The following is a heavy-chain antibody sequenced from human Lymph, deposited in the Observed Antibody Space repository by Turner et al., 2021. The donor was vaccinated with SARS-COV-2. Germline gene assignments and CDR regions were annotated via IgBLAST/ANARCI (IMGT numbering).Heavy chain of an antibody. Sequence: QVQLVESGGGVVQPGRSLRLSCAASGFTFSSYGMHWGRQAPGKGLEWVAIIWYDGSNKYYADSVKGRFTISRDNSKNTRYLQMNSLRVEDTAVYYCARDRSPFGVLDYWGQGTLVTVSS. CDR3: ARDRSPFGVLDY. D-gene: IGHD3-10*01. CDR2: IWYDGSNK. CDR1: GFTFSSYG. J-gene: IGHJ4*02. V-gene: IGHV3-33*01.